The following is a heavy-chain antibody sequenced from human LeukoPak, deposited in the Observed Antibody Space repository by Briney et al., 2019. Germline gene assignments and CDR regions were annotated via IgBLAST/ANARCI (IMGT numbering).Heavy chain of an antibody. CDR2: ISSSGSTI. CDR1: GFTFSSYE. J-gene: IGHJ4*02. D-gene: IGHD4-17*01. Sequence: GGSLRLSCAASGFTFSSYEMNWVRQAPGKGLEWVSYISSSGSTIYYADSVKGRFTISRDNAKSSLYLQMNSLRAEDTAVYYCARARFYGDYSDYWGQGTLVTVSS. CDR3: ARARFYGDYSDY. V-gene: IGHV3-48*03.